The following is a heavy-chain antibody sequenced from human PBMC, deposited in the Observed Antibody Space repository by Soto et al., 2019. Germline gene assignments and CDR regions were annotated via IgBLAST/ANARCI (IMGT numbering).Heavy chain of an antibody. CDR1: GYTXTGYY. D-gene: IGHD4-17*01. V-gene: IGHV1-2*02. Sequence: SXKVSFKASGYTXTGYYRHLVRQAPGQGLEWMGWINPNSGGTNYAQKFQGRVTITRDTSISTAYMELSRLRSDDTAVYYCASGDRNFFDYWGQGTLGTVS. CDR3: ASGDRNFFDY. CDR2: INPNSGGT. J-gene: IGHJ4*02.